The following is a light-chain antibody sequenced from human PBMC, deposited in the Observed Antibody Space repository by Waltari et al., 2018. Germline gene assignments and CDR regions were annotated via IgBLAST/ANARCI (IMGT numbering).Light chain of an antibody. CDR2: NNN. CDR1: SSNIGSHT. Sequence: QSVLTQPPSASGTPGQTVTISCSGSSSNIGSHTVNWYQHLPGTAPKLLIYNNNQRPSCVPDRFSGSKSGTSASLALSGLQSDDEAHYYCSTWDGSLTGVVFGGGTKLTVL. CDR3: STWDGSLTGVV. V-gene: IGLV1-44*01. J-gene: IGLJ3*02.